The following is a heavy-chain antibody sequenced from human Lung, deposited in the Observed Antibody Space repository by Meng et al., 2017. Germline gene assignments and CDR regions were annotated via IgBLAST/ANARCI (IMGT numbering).Heavy chain of an antibody. CDR3: ARGSITMVRGVSVFDP. V-gene: IGHV4-4*02. D-gene: IGHD3-10*01. Sequence: RGPSPGRVELSGTQSIPCAILVGSIRMSNWGGWVRQPPGKGLEWIGEIYHSGSTNYNPSLKSRVTISVDKSKNQFSLKLSSVTAADTAVYYCARGSITMVRGVSVFDPWGQGTLVTVSS. CDR2: IYHSGST. J-gene: IGHJ5*02. CDR1: VGSIRMSNW.